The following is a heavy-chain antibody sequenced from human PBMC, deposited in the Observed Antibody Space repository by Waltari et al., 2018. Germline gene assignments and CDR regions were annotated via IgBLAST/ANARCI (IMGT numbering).Heavy chain of an antibody. D-gene: IGHD6-13*01. CDR1: GSTLTELS. J-gene: IGHJ4*02. CDR2: FDPEDGET. CDR3: ATVGAYSSSWRYYFDY. Sequence: QVQLVQSGAEVKKPGASVKVSCKVSGSTLTELSMHWVRQAPGKGLEWMGGFDPEDGETIYAQKFQGRVTMTEDTSTDTAYMELSSLRSEDTAVYYCATVGAYSSSWRYYFDYWGQGTLVTVSS. V-gene: IGHV1-24*01.